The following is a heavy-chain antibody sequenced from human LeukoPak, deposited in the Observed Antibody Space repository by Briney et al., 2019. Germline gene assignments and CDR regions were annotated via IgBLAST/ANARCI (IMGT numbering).Heavy chain of an antibody. J-gene: IGHJ6*02. CDR3: ARQKWEQQGRDYYFNGLDV. D-gene: IGHD1/OR15-1a*01. Sequence: PSETLSLTCSVSTGSISSSKWWSWVRQSPVKGLEWIGEIYLYGTTNYNPSFTSRVTMSVDRSRNQFSLKLTSVTAADTAVYYCARQKWEQQGRDYYFNGLDVWGPGTTVIVSS. CDR1: TGSISSSKW. CDR2: IYLYGTT. V-gene: IGHV4-4*02.